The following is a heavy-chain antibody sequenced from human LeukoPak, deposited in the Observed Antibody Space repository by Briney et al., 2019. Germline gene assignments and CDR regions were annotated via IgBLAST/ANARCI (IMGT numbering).Heavy chain of an antibody. CDR1: GFTFSHYG. V-gene: IGHV3-33*06. Sequence: PGGSLRLSCATSGFTFSHYGMHWVRQAPGKGLEWVAVIWNDGSNKYYGDPVKGRFTISRDNSQNTLYLQMNSLRVEDTAVYYCAKDAQRGFDYSNSLESWGQGTLVTVSS. CDR2: IWNDGSNK. CDR3: AKDAQRGFDYSNSLES. D-gene: IGHD4-11*01. J-gene: IGHJ5*01.